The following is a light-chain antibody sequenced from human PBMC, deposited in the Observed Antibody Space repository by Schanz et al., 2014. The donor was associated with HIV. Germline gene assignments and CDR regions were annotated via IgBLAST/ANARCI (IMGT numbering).Light chain of an antibody. CDR1: SSNIGSHT. J-gene: IGLJ2*01. CDR3: QSYDSSLSGSGV. Sequence: QSVLTQPPSTSGTPGQRVTISCSGSSSNIGSHTVNWYQQLPGTAPKLLMYSNDQRPSGVPDRFSGSKSGTSASLAISGLQSEDEADYYCQSYDSSLSGSGVFGGGTKLTVL. V-gene: IGLV1-44*01. CDR2: SND.